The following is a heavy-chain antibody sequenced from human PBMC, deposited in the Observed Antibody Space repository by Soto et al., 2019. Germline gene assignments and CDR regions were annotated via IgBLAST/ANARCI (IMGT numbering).Heavy chain of an antibody. D-gene: IGHD3-3*01. CDR3: ARGVSPFTIFGVVNHMAV. V-gene: IGHV1-8*01. CDR1: RYSLTSYD. CDR2: MNPNSGNT. J-gene: IGHJ6*03. Sequence: ASVKVSCKDSRYSLTSYDINWVRHATGQGLEWMGWMNPNSGNTGYAQKFQGRVTMTRNTSISTAYMELSSLRSEDTAVYYCARGVSPFTIFGVVNHMAVWGKGTTVTVSS.